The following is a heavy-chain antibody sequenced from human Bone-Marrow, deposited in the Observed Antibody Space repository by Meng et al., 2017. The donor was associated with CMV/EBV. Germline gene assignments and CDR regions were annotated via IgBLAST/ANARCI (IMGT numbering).Heavy chain of an antibody. CDR1: GFTVSSNY. Sequence: GGSLRLSCAASGFTVSSNYMSWVRQAPGKGLEWVAVIYSGGSTDYADSVKGRFTISRDNSKNTLYLQMNSLRAEDTAVYYCARVLAYCGGDCYSIYGMDVWGQGTTVTVSS. CDR3: ARVLAYCGGDCYSIYGMDV. V-gene: IGHV3-53*01. J-gene: IGHJ6*02. CDR2: IYSGGST. D-gene: IGHD2-21*01.